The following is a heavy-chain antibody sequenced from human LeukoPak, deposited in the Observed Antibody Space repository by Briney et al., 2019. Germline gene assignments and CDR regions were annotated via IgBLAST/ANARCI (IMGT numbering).Heavy chain of an antibody. D-gene: IGHD3-9*01. CDR2: INNSGST. CDR3: ASSRYYDILTGYWVYYFDN. Sequence: PSETPSLTCAVYGGSFSGYYWGWIRQPPGKGLEWIGEINNSGSTNYNPSLKSRVTISVDTSKNQFSLKMSSVTAADTAVYYCASSRYYDILTGYWVYYFDNWGQGALVTVSS. CDR1: GGSFSGYY. J-gene: IGHJ4*02. V-gene: IGHV4-34*01.